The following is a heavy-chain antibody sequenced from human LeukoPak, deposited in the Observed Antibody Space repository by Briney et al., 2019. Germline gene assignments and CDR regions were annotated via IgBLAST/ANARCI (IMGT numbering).Heavy chain of an antibody. Sequence: PGGSLRLSCAASGFTFSSYAMSWVRQAPGKGLEWVSAISGSGGSTYYADSVKGRFTISRDNSKNTLYLQMNSLRAEDTAVYYCAKEGGGVPHEGDYSSGWANYFDYWGQGTLVTVSS. CDR1: GFTFSSYA. D-gene: IGHD6-19*01. CDR3: AKEGGGVPHEGDYSSGWANYFDY. J-gene: IGHJ4*02. V-gene: IGHV3-23*01. CDR2: ISGSGGST.